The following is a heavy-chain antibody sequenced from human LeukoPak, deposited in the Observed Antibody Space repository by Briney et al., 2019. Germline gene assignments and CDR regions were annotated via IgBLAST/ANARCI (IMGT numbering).Heavy chain of an antibody. J-gene: IGHJ4*02. Sequence: GESLKISCKGSGYSFTSYWIGWVRQMPGKGLEWMGIIYPGDSDTRYSPSFQGQVTIPADKSISTAYLQWSSLKASDTAMYYCARVIAAARQNLYYFDYWGQGTLVTVSS. CDR1: GYSFTSYW. CDR3: ARVIAAARQNLYYFDY. D-gene: IGHD6-13*01. CDR2: IYPGDSDT. V-gene: IGHV5-51*01.